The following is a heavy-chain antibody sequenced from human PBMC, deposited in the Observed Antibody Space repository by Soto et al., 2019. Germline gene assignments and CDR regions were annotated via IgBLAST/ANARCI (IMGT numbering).Heavy chain of an antibody. D-gene: IGHD3-10*01. V-gene: IGHV3-9*01. J-gene: IGHJ6*03. CDR1: GFTFDDYA. CDR2: ISWNSGSI. CDR3: AKPVPGYYYYMDV. Sequence: VQLVESGGGLVQPGRSLRLSCAASGFTFDDYAMHWVRQAPGKGLEWVSGISWNSGSIGYADSVKGRFTISRDNAKNSLYLQMNSLRAEDTALYYCAKPVPGYYYYMDVWGKGTTVTVSS.